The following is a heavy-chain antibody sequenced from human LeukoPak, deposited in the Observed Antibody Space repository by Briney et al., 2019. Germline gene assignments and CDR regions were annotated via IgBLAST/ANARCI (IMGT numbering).Heavy chain of an antibody. J-gene: IGHJ5*02. CDR2: IYHSGST. V-gene: IGHV4-30-2*01. Sequence: SETLSLTCTVSGGSISSGDYYWSWIRQPPGKGLEWIGYIYHSGSTYYNPSLKSRVTISVDRSKNQFSLKLSSVTAADTAVYYCARAALRSGYPWFDPWGQGTLVTVSS. D-gene: IGHD3-22*01. CDR3: ARAALRSGYPWFDP. CDR1: GGSISSGDYY.